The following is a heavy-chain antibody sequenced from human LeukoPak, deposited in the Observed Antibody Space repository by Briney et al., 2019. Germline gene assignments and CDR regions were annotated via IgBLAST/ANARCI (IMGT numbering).Heavy chain of an antibody. CDR2: IIPIFGTA. J-gene: IGHJ4*02. Sequence: SVKVSCKASGGTFSSYAISWVRQAPGQGLEWMGGIIPIFGTANYAQKFQGRVTITTDESTSTAYMELSSLRSEDTAVYYCARVPHPSGYPYYFDYWDQGTLVTVSS. V-gene: IGHV1-69*05. CDR3: ARVPHPSGYPYYFDY. D-gene: IGHD3-22*01. CDR1: GGTFSSYA.